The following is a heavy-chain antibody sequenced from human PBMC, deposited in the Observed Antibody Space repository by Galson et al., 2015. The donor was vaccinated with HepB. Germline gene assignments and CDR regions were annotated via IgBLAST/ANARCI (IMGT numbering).Heavy chain of an antibody. V-gene: IGHV1-24*01. Sequence: SVKVSCKGSGYTLTELSMHWVRQAPGKGLEWMGGFDPDDGETIYAQKFQGRVTMTEDTSTDTAYMELSSLRSEDTAVYYCATEARHLSREAFDIWGQGTMVTVSS. CDR3: ATEARHLSREAFDI. D-gene: IGHD1-26*01. CDR1: GYTLTELS. CDR2: FDPDDGET. J-gene: IGHJ3*02.